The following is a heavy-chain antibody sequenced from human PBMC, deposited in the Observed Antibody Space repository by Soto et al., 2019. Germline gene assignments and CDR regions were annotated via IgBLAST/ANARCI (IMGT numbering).Heavy chain of an antibody. CDR1: GGSISSGGYY. D-gene: IGHD6-6*01. CDR3: ARGSSIAGLYYGMDV. Sequence: QVQLQESGPGLVKPSQTLSLTCTVSGGSISSGGYYWTWIRQHPGKGLEWIGYNYYSGITYYNPSLKRRVTISLDKSKNQFSLKLSSVTAADTAVYYCARGSSIAGLYYGMDVWGQGTTVTVSS. CDR2: NYYSGIT. J-gene: IGHJ6*02. V-gene: IGHV4-31*03.